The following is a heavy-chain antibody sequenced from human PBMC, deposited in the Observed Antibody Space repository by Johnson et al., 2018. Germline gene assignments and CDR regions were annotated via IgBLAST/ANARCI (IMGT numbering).Heavy chain of an antibody. D-gene: IGHD3-9*01. CDR3: ARHPRYYDILTGRDYYYYRDV. CDR2: IYPGDSDT. Sequence: VQLVESGAEVKKPGESLKISCKGSGYRFTSYWIGWVRQMPGKGLEWMGIIYPGDSDTRYSPSFQGQVTISADKSISTAYLQWSSLKASDTAMYYCARHPRYYDILTGRDYYYYRDVWGKGTTVTVSS. V-gene: IGHV5-51*01. J-gene: IGHJ6*03. CDR1: GYRFTSYW.